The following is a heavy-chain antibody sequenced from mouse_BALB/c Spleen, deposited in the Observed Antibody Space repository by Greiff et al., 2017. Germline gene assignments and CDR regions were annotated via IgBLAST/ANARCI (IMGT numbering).Heavy chain of an antibody. CDR1: GYTFTDYA. J-gene: IGHJ2*01. Sequence: VQLVESGAELVRPGVSVKISCKGSGYTFTDYAMHWVKQSHAKSLEWIGVISTYYGDASYNQKFKGKATMTVDKSSSTAYMELARLTSEDSAIYYCARGADDYFFDYWGQGTTLTVSS. V-gene: IGHV1S137*01. D-gene: IGHD2-4*01. CDR3: ARGADDYFFDY. CDR2: ISTYYGDA.